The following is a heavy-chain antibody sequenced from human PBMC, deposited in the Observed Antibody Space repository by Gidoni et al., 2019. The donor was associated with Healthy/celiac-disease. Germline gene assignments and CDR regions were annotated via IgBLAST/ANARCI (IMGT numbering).Heavy chain of an antibody. CDR1: GGSIRSSSYY. V-gene: IGHV4-39*01. CDR2: IYSSGST. Sequence: HLQLQESGPGLVKPSETLSLTCTVSGGSIRSSSYYWGWIRQPPGKGLEWIGSIYSSGSTYYNPSLKSRVTIPVDTSKNQFSLKLSSVTAADTAVYYCARAMTYYFDYWGQGTLVTVSS. CDR3: ARAMTYYFDY. J-gene: IGHJ4*02.